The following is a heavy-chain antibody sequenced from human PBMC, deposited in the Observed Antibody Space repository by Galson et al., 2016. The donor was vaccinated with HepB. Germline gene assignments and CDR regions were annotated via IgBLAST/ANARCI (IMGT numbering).Heavy chain of an antibody. D-gene: IGHD4-17*01. CDR2: IYYSGNT. CDR3: ARGDNPDYGDYASAYYYMDV. CDR1: GASLSPYY. V-gene: IGHV4-59*01. Sequence: ETLSLTCTVSGASLSPYYWSWIRQPPGKGLEWIGYIYYSGNTYYNPSLESRVTISVDTSKNQFSLKLTSATPADTAGYYCARGDNPDYGDYASAYYYMDVWGEGTTVTVSS. J-gene: IGHJ6*03.